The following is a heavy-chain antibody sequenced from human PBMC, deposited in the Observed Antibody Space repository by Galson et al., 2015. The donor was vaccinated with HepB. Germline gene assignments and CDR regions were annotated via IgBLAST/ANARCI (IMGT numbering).Heavy chain of an antibody. J-gene: IGHJ4*02. CDR1: GFTFSNYP. V-gene: IGHV3-48*01. CDR3: AREPNYDISSYYFDY. D-gene: IGHD3-22*01. Sequence: SLRLSCAASGFTFSNYPMNWVRQAPGKGLEWVSYISSSSSTIYYADSVKGRFTISRDNAKNSLYLQMNSLRAEDTAVYYCAREPNYDISSYYFDYWGQGTQVTVSS. CDR2: ISSSSSTI.